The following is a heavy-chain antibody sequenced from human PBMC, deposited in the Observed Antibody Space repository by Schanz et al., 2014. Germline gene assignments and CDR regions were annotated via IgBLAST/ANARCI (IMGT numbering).Heavy chain of an antibody. CDR2: ISAYNGNT. D-gene: IGHD5-12*01. CDR1: GYTFTSYG. CDR3: ARGIGGYGANNYFDY. J-gene: IGHJ4*02. Sequence: QVQLVQSGAEVKKPGASVKVSCKASGYTFTSYGISWVRQAPGQGLEWMGWISAYNGNTKYPQKLQGRVTMTADTSTNTAYMELSSLRSEDTAVYSCARGIGGYGANNYFDYWGQGTLGTVSS. V-gene: IGHV1-18*01.